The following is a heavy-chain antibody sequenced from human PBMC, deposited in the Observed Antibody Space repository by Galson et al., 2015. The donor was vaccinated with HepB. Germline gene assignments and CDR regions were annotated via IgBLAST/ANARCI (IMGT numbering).Heavy chain of an antibody. CDR3: ARDVHDSSGYYSVGY. CDR2: IIPAFGTA. D-gene: IGHD3-22*01. V-gene: IGHV1-69*13. Sequence: SVKVSCKASEGTFSSYAITWVRQAPGQGLEWMGGIIPAFGTANYAQKFQGRVTITADEFTSIAYMELSSLRSEDTAVYYCARDVHDSSGYYSVGYWGQGTLVTVSS. J-gene: IGHJ4*02. CDR1: EGTFSSYA.